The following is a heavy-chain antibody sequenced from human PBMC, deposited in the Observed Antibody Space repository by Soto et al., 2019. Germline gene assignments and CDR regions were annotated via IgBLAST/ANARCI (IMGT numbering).Heavy chain of an antibody. D-gene: IGHD1-26*01. J-gene: IGHJ4*02. CDR3: AREGRSGIYYFDY. CDR1: GFTFSSYW. V-gene: IGHV3-7*01. Sequence: EIQLVESGGGLVQPGGSLRLSCAASGFTFSSYWMSWVRQAPGKGLEWVANIKQDVSEKYYVDSVRGRFTISRDNAKNSLYLQMNSLRAEDTAVYYCAREGRSGIYYFDYWGQGTLVTVSS. CDR2: IKQDVSEK.